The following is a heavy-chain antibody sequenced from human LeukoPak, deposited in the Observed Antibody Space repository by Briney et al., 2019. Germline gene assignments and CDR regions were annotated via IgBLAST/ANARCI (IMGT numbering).Heavy chain of an antibody. V-gene: IGHV3-15*01. D-gene: IGHD2-2*01. CDR1: GFTFSNAW. CDR3: AKDRFGCSSTSCYSLDY. J-gene: IGHJ4*02. CDR2: IKSKTDGGTT. Sequence: PGGSLRLSCAASGFTFSNAWMSWVRQAPGKGLEWVGRIKSKTDGGTTDYAAPVKGRFTISRDNSKNTLYLQMNSLRAEDTAVYYCAKDRFGCSSTSCYSLDYWGQGTLVTVSS.